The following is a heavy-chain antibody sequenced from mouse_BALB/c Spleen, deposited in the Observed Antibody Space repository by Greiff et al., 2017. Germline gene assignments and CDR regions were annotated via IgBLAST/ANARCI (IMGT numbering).Heavy chain of an antibody. D-gene: IGHD2-4*01. V-gene: IGHV1-5*01. J-gene: IGHJ3*01. CDR1: GYTFTSYW. CDR2: IYPGNSDT. Sequence: EVQLQQSGTVLARPGASVKMSCKASGYTFTSYWMHWVKQRPGQGLEWIGAIYPGNSDTSYNQKFKGKAKLTAVTSTSTAYMELSSLTNEDSAVYYCTRSYDWDWFAYWGQGTLVTVSA. CDR3: TRSYDWDWFAY.